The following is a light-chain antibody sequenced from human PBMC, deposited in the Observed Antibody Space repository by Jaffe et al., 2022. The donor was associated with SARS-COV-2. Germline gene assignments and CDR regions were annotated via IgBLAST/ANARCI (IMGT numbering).Light chain of an antibody. CDR3: QRYGHSPAMT. J-gene: IGKJ1*01. CDR1: HNISNTY. V-gene: IGKV3-20*01. CDR2: AVS. Sequence: EIVLTQSPGTLSLSPGERATLSCRASHNISNTYLAWYQQKPGQAPRLLIYAVSTRDTGIPDRFSGSGSGTDFTLTISRLEPEDFAVYYCQRYGHSPAMTFGQGTKVEIK.